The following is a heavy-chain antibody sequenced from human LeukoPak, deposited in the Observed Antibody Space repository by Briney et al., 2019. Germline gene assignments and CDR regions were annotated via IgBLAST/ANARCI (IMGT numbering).Heavy chain of an antibody. J-gene: IGHJ4*02. CDR1: GGTFSSYA. CDR3: AREVGGAYYYDSSGYYYFDY. D-gene: IGHD3-22*01. Sequence: SVKVSCKASGGTFSSYAISWVRQAPGQGLEWMGRIIPIFCTANYAQKFQGRVTITTDDSTSKAYMELSSLRSEDTAVYYCAREVGGAYYYDSSGYYYFDYWGQGTLVTVSS. V-gene: IGHV1-69*05. CDR2: IIPIFCTA.